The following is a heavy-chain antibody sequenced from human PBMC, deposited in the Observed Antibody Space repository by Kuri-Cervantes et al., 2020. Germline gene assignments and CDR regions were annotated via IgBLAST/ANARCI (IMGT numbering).Heavy chain of an antibody. CDR1: GFTFSSYS. D-gene: IGHD3-22*01. Sequence: GGSLRLSCAASGFTFSSYSMNWVRQAPGKGLEWVSSISSSSSYIYYADSVKGRFTISRDNAKESLYLQMNSLRAEDTAFYYCAKSAYYDYIFDYWGQGTLVTVSS. V-gene: IGHV3-21*01. CDR2: ISSSSSYI. J-gene: IGHJ4*02. CDR3: AKSAYYDYIFDY.